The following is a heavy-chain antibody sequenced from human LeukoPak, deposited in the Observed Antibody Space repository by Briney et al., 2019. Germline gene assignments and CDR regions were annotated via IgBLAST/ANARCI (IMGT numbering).Heavy chain of an antibody. D-gene: IGHD3-22*01. V-gene: IGHV3-21*01. Sequence: GGSLRLSCAASGFTFSSYTMNWVRQAPGKGLEWVSSISSSSSYIYYADSVKGRFTISRDNAKNSLYLQMNSLRAEDTAVYYCARAGGVPITGSGYPNWFDPWGQGTLVTVSS. CDR3: ARAGGVPITGSGYPNWFDP. CDR2: ISSSSSYI. CDR1: GFTFSSYT. J-gene: IGHJ5*02.